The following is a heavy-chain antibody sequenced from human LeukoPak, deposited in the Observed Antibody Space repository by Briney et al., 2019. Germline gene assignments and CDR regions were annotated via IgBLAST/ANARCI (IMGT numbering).Heavy chain of an antibody. Sequence: SETLSLTCTVSGGSISSYYWSWIRQPPGKGLEWIGYIYYSGSTNYNPSLKSRVTISVDTSKNQFSLKLSSVTAADTAVYYCARGGDIVATTPLDYWGQGALVTVSS. CDR3: ARGGDIVATTPLDY. CDR2: IYYSGST. D-gene: IGHD5-12*01. J-gene: IGHJ4*02. V-gene: IGHV4-59*01. CDR1: GGSISSYY.